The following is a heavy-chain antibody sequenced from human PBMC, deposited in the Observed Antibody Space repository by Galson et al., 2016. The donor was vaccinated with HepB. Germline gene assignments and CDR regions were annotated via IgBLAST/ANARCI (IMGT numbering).Heavy chain of an antibody. Sequence: LSLTCTVSGGSISSGDYYWSWIRKPPGKGLEWIGYISESGNTYENPSLRSRLFISVDTSKDQFALKLSSVTVADTAVYYCARRGVWSGNVENGFDIWGQGTIVTVSP. V-gene: IGHV4-30-4*01. CDR2: ISESGNT. CDR3: ARRGVWSGNVENGFDI. J-gene: IGHJ3*02. CDR1: GGSISSGDYY. D-gene: IGHD3-3*01.